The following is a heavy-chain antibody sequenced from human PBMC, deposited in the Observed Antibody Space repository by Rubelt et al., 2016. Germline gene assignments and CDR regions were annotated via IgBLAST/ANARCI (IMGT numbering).Heavy chain of an antibody. J-gene: IGHJ4*02. V-gene: IGHV3-48*01. D-gene: IGHD3-22*01. CDR2: ISSSSSTI. Sequence: YISSSSSTIYYADSVKGRFTISRDNSKNTLYLQMNSLRAEDTAVYYSARDTFTSYYDSSGYYPELGYWGQGTLVTVSS. CDR3: ARDTFTSYYDSSGYYPELGY.